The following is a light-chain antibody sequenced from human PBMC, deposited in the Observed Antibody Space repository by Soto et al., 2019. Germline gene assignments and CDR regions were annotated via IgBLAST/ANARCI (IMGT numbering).Light chain of an antibody. V-gene: IGLV7-43*01. J-gene: IGLJ2*01. CDR2: STN. Sequence: QAVVTQEPSLTVSPGGTVTLTCASSTGAVTSGYDPNWFQQKPGQAPRALIYSTNHKYSWTPARFSGSLLGGKAALTLSGVQPEDEADYYCLLYYGGQLGVFGGGTKLTVL. CDR1: TGAVTSGYD. CDR3: LLYYGGQLGV.